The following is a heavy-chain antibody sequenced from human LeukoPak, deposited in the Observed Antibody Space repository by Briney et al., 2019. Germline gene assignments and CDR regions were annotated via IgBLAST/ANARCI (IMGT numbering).Heavy chain of an antibody. D-gene: IGHD1-1*01. Sequence: QPGGSLRLSCAASGFTFSSNWMNWVRQAPGKGLVWVSRINTDGSSTSYADSVKGRFTISRDNAKNTLYLQMNSLKNEDTAVYYCAKDRVWNSFDSWGQGTLVTVSS. CDR2: INTDGSST. V-gene: IGHV3-74*01. CDR3: AKDRVWNSFDS. CDR1: GFTFSSNW. J-gene: IGHJ4*02.